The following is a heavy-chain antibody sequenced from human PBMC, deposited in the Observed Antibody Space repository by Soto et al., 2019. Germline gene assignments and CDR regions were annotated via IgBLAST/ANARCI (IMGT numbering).Heavy chain of an antibody. CDR1: GYTFITYG. V-gene: IGHV1-18*01. Sequence: QVQLVQSGAEGKKPGASVKVSCKASGYTFITYGVSWVRQAPGQGLDWLGWISTYNGNTRYAERLQGRVTMTTDTTTNTAYMELRKLRSDDTAVYACARGPTDYYDNSANYFLDYWGQGTLVTVSS. CDR3: ARGPTDYYDNSANYFLDY. D-gene: IGHD3-22*01. J-gene: IGHJ4*02. CDR2: ISTYNGNT.